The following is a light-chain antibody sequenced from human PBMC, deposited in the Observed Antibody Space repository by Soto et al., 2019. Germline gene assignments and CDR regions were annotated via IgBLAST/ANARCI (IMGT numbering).Light chain of an antibody. CDR2: AAS. CDR1: QVISTS. Sequence: DIQLTQSPSFLSPSIGESVTITCRASQVISTSLAWYQVKPGKAAKLLIYAASTLESGVTSRCSATVSGTEFSLTITSLQPEDYATDYCRQLFDTPITFGQGTRLEIK. CDR3: RQLFDTPIT. J-gene: IGKJ5*01. V-gene: IGKV1-9*01.